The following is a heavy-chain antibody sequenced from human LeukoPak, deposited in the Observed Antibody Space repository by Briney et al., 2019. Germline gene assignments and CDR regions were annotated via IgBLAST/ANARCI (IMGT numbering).Heavy chain of an antibody. CDR3: ARDWYYYDSSGPFDY. CDR2: ISAYNGNT. Sequence: ASVKVSCKASGYTFTSYGISWVRQAPGQGLEWMGWISAYNGNTNYAQKLQGRVTMTTDTSTSTAYMELRSLRSDDTAVYYCARDWYYYDSSGPFDYWGQGTLVTVSS. J-gene: IGHJ4*02. D-gene: IGHD3-22*01. V-gene: IGHV1-18*01. CDR1: GYTFTSYG.